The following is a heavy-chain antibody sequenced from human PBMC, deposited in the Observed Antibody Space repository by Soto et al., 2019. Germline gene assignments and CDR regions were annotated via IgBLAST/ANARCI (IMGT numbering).Heavy chain of an antibody. CDR1: GGSVSGVDYF. V-gene: IGHV4-30-4*01. Sequence: SETLSLTSTVSGGSVSGVDYFWSWIRQSPGKGLEWIGYIYYTGITHLNPSLKSRLTMAVDTSKNEFSLKLTSVSAADTAVYFCAREERKGIISWFDPWGQGTPVTV. CDR2: IYYTGIT. J-gene: IGHJ5*02. CDR3: AREERKGIISWFDP. D-gene: IGHD2-21*01.